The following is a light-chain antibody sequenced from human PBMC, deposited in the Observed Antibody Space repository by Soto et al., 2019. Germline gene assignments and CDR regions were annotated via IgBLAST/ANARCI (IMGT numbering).Light chain of an antibody. CDR2: GAS. CDR1: QSVSSK. V-gene: IGKV3-15*01. J-gene: IGKJ1*01. CDR3: QQYNNWHTWT. Sequence: EILMTQSPATLSVSPGERATLSCRASQSVSSKLAWYQHKPGQAPRLLISGASTRATGIPARFSGSGSGTEFTLTISSLKSEDFAVYYCQQYNNWHTWTFGHGTKVDIK.